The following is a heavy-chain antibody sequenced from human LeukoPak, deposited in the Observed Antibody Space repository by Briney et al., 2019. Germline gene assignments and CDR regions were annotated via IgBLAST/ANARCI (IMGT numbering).Heavy chain of an antibody. CDR1: GFTVSSNY. CDR2: IYSGGSA. CDR3: ARVGDYSSSWYFDY. D-gene: IGHD6-13*01. J-gene: IGHJ4*02. Sequence: GGSLRLSCAASGFTVSSNYMSWVRQAPGKGLEWVSVIYSGGSAYYADSVKGRFTISRDNSKNTLYLQMNSLRAEDTAVYYCARVGDYSSSWYFDYWGQGTLVTVSS. V-gene: IGHV3-53*01.